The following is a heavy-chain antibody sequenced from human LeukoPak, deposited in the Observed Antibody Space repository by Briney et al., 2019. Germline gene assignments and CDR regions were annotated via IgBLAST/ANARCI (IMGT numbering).Heavy chain of an antibody. D-gene: IGHD6-13*01. CDR2: IHDTRGT. Sequence: SETLSLTCTVSGDSMKNYYWAWIREPPGKGLEWIGYIHDTRGTNYNPYLKSRVTMSLDTSKNHFSLSLKSVTAADTAVYFCAGGIGYATSPADHLGQGTLVIVSS. J-gene: IGHJ5*02. CDR1: GDSMKNYY. V-gene: IGHV4-59*01. CDR3: AGGIGYATSPADH.